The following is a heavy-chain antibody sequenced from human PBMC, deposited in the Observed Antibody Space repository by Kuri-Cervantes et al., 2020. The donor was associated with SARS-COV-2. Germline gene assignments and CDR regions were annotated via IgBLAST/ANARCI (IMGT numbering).Heavy chain of an antibody. CDR2: ISYAGSDL. D-gene: IGHD4-17*01. CDR1: GFTFSDFA. CDR3: ARDIVYGDDWFDP. V-gene: IGHV3-30*04. Sequence: GESLKISCFASGFTFSDFALHWVRQAPGKGLEWVAIISYAGSDLYADSVKGRFTISRDNSKNTLYLQMNSLRAEDTAVYYCARDIVYGDDWFDPWGQGTLVTVSS. J-gene: IGHJ5*02.